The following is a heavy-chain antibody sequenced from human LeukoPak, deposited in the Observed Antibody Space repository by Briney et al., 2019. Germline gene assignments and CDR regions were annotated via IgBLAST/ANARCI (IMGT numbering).Heavy chain of an antibody. V-gene: IGHV3-30*02. J-gene: IGHJ4*02. CDR1: GFTFSSYG. Sequence: GGSLRLSCAASGFTFSSYGMHWVRQAPGKGLEWVAFIRYDGSNKYYADSVKGRFTISRDNSKNTLYLQMNSLRAEDTAVYYCAKTGQTRTSPFDYWGQGTLVTVSS. D-gene: IGHD1-7*01. CDR2: IRYDGSNK. CDR3: AKTGQTRTSPFDY.